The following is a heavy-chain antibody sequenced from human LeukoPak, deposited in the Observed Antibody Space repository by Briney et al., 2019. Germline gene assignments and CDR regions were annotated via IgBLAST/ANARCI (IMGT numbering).Heavy chain of an antibody. D-gene: IGHD3-16*02. CDR3: ARDHDYVWGSYRTINY. CDR2: NNPSGGST. J-gene: IGHJ4*02. V-gene: IGHV1-46*01. Sequence: ASVKVSCKASGYTFTSYYMHWVRQAPGQGLEWMGINNPSGGSTSYAQKFQGRVTMTRGMSTSTVYMERSSLRSEDTAVYYCARDHDYVWGSYRTINYWGQGTLVTVSS. CDR1: GYTFTSYY.